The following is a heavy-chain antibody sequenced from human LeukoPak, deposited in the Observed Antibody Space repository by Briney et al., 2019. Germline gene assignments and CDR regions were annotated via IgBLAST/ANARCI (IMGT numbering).Heavy chain of an antibody. J-gene: IGHJ3*02. Sequence: PSQTLSLTCTVSGGSISSGDYYWSWIRQPQGKGLEWIGYIYYSGSTYYNPSLKSRVTISVDTSKNQFSLKLSSVTAADTAVYYCARDRVTIFGVVIAFDIWGQGTMVTVSS. D-gene: IGHD3-3*01. CDR1: GGSISSGDYY. CDR3: ARDRVTIFGVVIAFDI. CDR2: IYYSGST. V-gene: IGHV4-30-4*08.